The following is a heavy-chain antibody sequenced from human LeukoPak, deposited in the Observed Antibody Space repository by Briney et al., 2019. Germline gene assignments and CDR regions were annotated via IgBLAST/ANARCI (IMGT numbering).Heavy chain of an antibody. D-gene: IGHD2-8*01. CDR2: IRSDSTII. CDR3: ARVQAGKWDFDF. V-gene: IGHV3-48*01. Sequence: GGSLRLSCAASGFAFNTYSMNWVRQAPGKGLEWVSYIRSDSTIINYAESVKGRFTISRDNAKNSLYLQMNSLRAEDTAVYFCARVQAGKWDFDFWGQGTLVTVSS. J-gene: IGHJ4*02. CDR1: GFAFNTYS.